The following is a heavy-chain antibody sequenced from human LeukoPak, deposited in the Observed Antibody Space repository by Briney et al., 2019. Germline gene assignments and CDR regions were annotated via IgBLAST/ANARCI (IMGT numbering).Heavy chain of an antibody. J-gene: IGHJ5*02. CDR1: GCSFSSYY. CDR3: ARESGNDGPGNEWFDP. D-gene: IGHD1-1*01. Sequence: PGGSLRLSCAASGCSFSSYYRHWVRQAPGKGLEWMAGISYDGSTKYYADSGKDRFTHARDNAKNTLYLQTDSLSAEDPAVYYCARESGNDGPGNEWFDPWGQGTLVTVSS. V-gene: IGHV3-30-3*01. CDR2: ISYDGSTK.